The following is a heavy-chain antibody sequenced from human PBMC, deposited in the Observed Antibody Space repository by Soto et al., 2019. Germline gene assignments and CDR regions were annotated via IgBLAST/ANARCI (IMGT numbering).Heavy chain of an antibody. CDR1: GGSISSYY. Sequence: PSETLSLTCTVSGGSISSYYWSWIRQPPGKGLEWIEYIYYSGSTNYNPSLKSRVTISVDTSKNQFSLKLSSVTAADTAVYYCARGYGSGTYYTLDYWGQGTLVTVS. J-gene: IGHJ4*02. CDR3: ARGYGSGTYYTLDY. V-gene: IGHV4-59*01. D-gene: IGHD3-10*01. CDR2: IYYSGST.